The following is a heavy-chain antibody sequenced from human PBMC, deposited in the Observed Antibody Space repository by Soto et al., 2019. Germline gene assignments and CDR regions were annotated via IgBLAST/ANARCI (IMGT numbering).Heavy chain of an antibody. Sequence: SVKVSCKASGGTFSSYAISWVRQAPGQGLEWMRGIIPIFGTANYAQKFQGRVTITADESTSTAYMEMSSMRSEDTAVYYCESRIREDGVFRYSYYVMDVWGTGTAATV. CDR3: ESRIREDGVFRYSYYVMDV. CDR1: GGTFSSYA. CDR2: IIPIFGTA. V-gene: IGHV1-69*13. J-gene: IGHJ6*04. D-gene: IGHD4-4*01.